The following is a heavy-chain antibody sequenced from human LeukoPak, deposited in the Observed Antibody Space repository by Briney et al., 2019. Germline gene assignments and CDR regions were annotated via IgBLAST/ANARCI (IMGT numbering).Heavy chain of an antibody. D-gene: IGHD3-9*01. Sequence: PGGSLRLSCAASGFTFSSYGMHWVRQAPGKGLEGVAFIRYDGSNKYYADSVKGRFTISRDNSKNTLYLQMNSLRAEDTAVYYCAKERAGYYLDYWGQGTLVTVSS. CDR2: IRYDGSNK. J-gene: IGHJ4*02. V-gene: IGHV3-30*02. CDR3: AKERAGYYLDY. CDR1: GFTFSSYG.